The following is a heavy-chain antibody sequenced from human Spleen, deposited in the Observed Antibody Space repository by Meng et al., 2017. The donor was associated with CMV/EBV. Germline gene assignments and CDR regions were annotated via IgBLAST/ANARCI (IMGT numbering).Heavy chain of an antibody. Sequence: ASVKVSCKASGYTFTSYGISWARQAPGQGLEWMGWISAYNGNTNYAQKLQGRVTMTTDTSTSTAYMELRSLRSDDTAVYYCARDRRADCSSTSCYNALFDYWGQGTLVTVSS. CDR2: ISAYNGNT. D-gene: IGHD2-2*02. CDR1: GYTFTSYG. CDR3: ARDRRADCSSTSCYNALFDY. V-gene: IGHV1-18*01. J-gene: IGHJ4*02.